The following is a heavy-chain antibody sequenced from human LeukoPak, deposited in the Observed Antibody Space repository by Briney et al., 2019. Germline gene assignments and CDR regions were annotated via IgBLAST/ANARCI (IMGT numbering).Heavy chain of an antibody. D-gene: IGHD3-10*01. Sequence: ASVKVSCKASGYTFTSYGISWVRQAPGQGLEWKGWISAYNGNTNYAQKLQGRVTMTTDTSTSTAYMELRSLRSDDTAVYYCARDYYGSGIYRWAYYYYYGMDVWGQGTTVTVSS. CDR2: ISAYNGNT. CDR1: GYTFTSYG. J-gene: IGHJ6*02. CDR3: ARDYYGSGIYRWAYYYYYGMDV. V-gene: IGHV1-18*01.